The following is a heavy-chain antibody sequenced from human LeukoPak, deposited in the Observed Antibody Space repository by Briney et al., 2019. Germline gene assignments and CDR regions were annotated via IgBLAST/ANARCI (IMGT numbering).Heavy chain of an antibody. Sequence: GGSLRLSCAASGFTVSNAWMSWVRQAPGKGLEWVAVISYDGSNKYYADSVKGRFTISRDNSKNTLYLQMNSLRAEDTAVYYCAREGRIAVGYFDYWGQGTLVTVSS. J-gene: IGHJ4*02. CDR2: ISYDGSNK. CDR3: AREGRIAVGYFDY. V-gene: IGHV3-30-3*01. CDR1: GFTVSNAW. D-gene: IGHD6-19*01.